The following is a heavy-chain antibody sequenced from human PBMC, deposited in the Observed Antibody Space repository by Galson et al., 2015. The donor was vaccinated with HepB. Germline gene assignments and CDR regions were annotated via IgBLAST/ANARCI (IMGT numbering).Heavy chain of an antibody. V-gene: IGHV3-23*01. Sequence: SLRLSCAASGFTFSSYAMSWVRQAPGKGLEWVSAISGSGGSTYYADSVKGRFTISRDNSKNTLYLQMNSLRAEDTAVYYCAKVRLRVVVVIPNPYFDYWGQGTLVTVSS. CDR3: AKVRLRVVVVIPNPYFDY. CDR1: GFTFSSYA. J-gene: IGHJ4*02. D-gene: IGHD3-22*01. CDR2: ISGSGGST.